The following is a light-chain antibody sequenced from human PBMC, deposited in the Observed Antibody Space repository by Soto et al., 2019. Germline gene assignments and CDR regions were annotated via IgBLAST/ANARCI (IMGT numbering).Light chain of an antibody. V-gene: IGKV3-15*01. J-gene: IGKJ2*01. Sequence: VMTQSPGTLSVSPGERATLSCRASQSVSSNLAWYQQKRGQAPRLLIYGASTRATGIPVRFSGSGSGTEFTLTISSLQSEDFAFYYCQQYHYWLYTFGQGTKLQIK. CDR1: QSVSSN. CDR2: GAS. CDR3: QQYHYWLYT.